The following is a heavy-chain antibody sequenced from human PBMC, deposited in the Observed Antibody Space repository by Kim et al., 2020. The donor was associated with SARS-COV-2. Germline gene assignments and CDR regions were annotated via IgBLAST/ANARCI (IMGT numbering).Heavy chain of an antibody. J-gene: IGHJ4*02. D-gene: IGHD1-1*01. CDR2: ISNSGSNT. CDR3: LRWSGFPT. Sequence: LSLTCVASGFTFSTYGMGWARQAPGKRLEWVSAISNSGSNTYYADSVKGRFIISRDNSKSTLSLQMNSLRAEDTALYYCLRWSGFPTWGQGALVTVSS. V-gene: IGHV3-23*01. CDR1: GFTFSTYG.